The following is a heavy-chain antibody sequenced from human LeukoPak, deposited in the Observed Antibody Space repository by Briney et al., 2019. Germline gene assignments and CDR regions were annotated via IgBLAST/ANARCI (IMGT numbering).Heavy chain of an antibody. CDR2: IIPILGIA. V-gene: IGHV1-69*04. J-gene: IGHJ4*02. CDR3: ARDLAAAASNF. Sequence: ASVKVSCKASGGTFSSYAISWVRQATGQGLEWMGRIIPILGIANYAQKFQGRVTLATHTSANTAYMELRSLTSDDTAVYYCARDLAAAASNFWGQGTLVTVSS. D-gene: IGHD6-13*01. CDR1: GGTFSSYA.